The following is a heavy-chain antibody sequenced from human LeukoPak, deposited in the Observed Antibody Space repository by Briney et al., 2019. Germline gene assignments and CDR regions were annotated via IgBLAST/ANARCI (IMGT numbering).Heavy chain of an antibody. Sequence: GGSLRLSCAASGFTFSSYAMSWVRQAPGKGLEWVSAISGSGGNTYYADSVKGRFTISRDNSKNTPYLQMNSLRAEDTAVYYCAKDLGDLNDYGDYGSRYWGQGTLVTVSS. CDR1: GFTFSSYA. CDR2: ISGSGGNT. V-gene: IGHV3-23*01. CDR3: AKDLGDLNDYGDYGSRY. D-gene: IGHD4-17*01. J-gene: IGHJ4*02.